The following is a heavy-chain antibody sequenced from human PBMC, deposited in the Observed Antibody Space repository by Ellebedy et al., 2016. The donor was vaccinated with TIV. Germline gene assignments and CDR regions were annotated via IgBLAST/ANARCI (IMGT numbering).Heavy chain of an antibody. CDR2: IIPIFGTA. J-gene: IGHJ4*02. CDR3: ASPRWELGLRY. CDR1: GGTFSSYA. D-gene: IGHD1-26*01. V-gene: IGHV1-69*05. Sequence: SVKVSXKASGGTFSSYAISWVRQAPGQGLEWMGGIIPIFGTANYAQKFQGRVTITRDTSASTAYMELSSLRSEDTAVYYCASPRWELGLRYWGQGTLVTVSS.